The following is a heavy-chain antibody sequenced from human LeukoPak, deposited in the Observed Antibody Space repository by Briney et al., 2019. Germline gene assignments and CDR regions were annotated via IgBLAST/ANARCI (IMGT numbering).Heavy chain of an antibody. J-gene: IGHJ4*02. CDR1: GFTFSSCW. V-gene: IGHV3-74*01. D-gene: IGHD4-23*01. CDR2: IASDGSST. CDR3: ARGRPHGNDY. Sequence: GGSLRLSCAASGFTFSSCWMNWVRQAPGKGLVWVSRIASDGSSTTYADSVKGRFSISRDNAKNTLYLQMNSLRVEDTAVYYCARGRPHGNDYWGQGTLVTVSS.